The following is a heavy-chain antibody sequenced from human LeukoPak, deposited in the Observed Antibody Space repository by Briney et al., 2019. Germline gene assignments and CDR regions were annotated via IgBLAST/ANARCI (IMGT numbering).Heavy chain of an antibody. CDR1: GGSISGYF. J-gene: IGHJ4*02. V-gene: IGHV4-59*08. D-gene: IGHD3-22*01. Sequence: SETLSLTCTVSGGSISGYFWSWTRQPPGKGLEWIGYIYYSGGTDYNPSLKSRVTISVDTSKNQFSLQLSSVTAADTAVYYCARHERNGGYYDYWGQGTLVTVSS. CDR3: ARHERNGGYYDY. CDR2: IYYSGGT.